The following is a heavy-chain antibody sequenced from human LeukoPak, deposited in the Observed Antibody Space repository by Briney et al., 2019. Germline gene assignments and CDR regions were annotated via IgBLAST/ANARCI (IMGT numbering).Heavy chain of an antibody. Sequence: GGSLRLSCAASGFTFSSYGMHWVRQAPGKGLEWVAVISYDGSNKYYADSVKGRFTISRDNAKNSLYLQMNSLRAEDTAVYYCARGSSNWDLFDYWGQGTLVTVSS. CDR2: ISYDGSNK. D-gene: IGHD7-27*01. V-gene: IGHV3-30*03. J-gene: IGHJ4*02. CDR1: GFTFSSYG. CDR3: ARGSSNWDLFDY.